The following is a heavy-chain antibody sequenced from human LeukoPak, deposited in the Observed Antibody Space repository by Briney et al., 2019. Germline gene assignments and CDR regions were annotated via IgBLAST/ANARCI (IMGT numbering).Heavy chain of an antibody. Sequence: GGSLRLSCATSGFTFSDYAMTWVRQAPGKGLEWVATISGSGVMTYYADSVKGRFTISRDNAKNTVFLQMNSLRAEDSAVYYCAKDYAVGSIDYWGQGTLVTVSS. J-gene: IGHJ4*02. D-gene: IGHD3-16*01. CDR2: ISGSGVMT. CDR1: GFTFSDYA. CDR3: AKDYAVGSIDY. V-gene: IGHV3-23*01.